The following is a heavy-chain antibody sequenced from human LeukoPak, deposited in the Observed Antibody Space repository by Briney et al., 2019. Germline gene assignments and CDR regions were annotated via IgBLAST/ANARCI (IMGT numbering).Heavy chain of an antibody. J-gene: IGHJ4*02. Sequence: PGGSLRLSCAASGFTFSSYEMNWVRQPPGKGLEWVSYISSSGSTIYYADSVKGRFTISRDNAKNSLYLQMNSLRPEDTAVYYCARAQPWLVDYFDYWGQGTLVTVSS. V-gene: IGHV3-48*03. D-gene: IGHD6-19*01. CDR2: ISSSGSTI. CDR1: GFTFSSYE. CDR3: ARAQPWLVDYFDY.